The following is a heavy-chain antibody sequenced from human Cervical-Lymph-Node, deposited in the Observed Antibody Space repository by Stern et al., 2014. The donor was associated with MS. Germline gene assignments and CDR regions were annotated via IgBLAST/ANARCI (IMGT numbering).Heavy chain of an antibody. CDR2: ISYDGSIK. V-gene: IGHV3-30*18. J-gene: IGHJ4*02. Sequence: MQLVESGGGVVQPGRSLRLSCGASGFTFSTHGMHWVRQAPGKGLEWVTLISYDGSIKYYADSVKGRFTISRDNSKNTLYLQMNSLRPEDTAVYYCAKERGVAGPFDYWGQGTLVTVSS. CDR1: GFTFSTHG. CDR3: AKERGVAGPFDY. D-gene: IGHD6-19*01.